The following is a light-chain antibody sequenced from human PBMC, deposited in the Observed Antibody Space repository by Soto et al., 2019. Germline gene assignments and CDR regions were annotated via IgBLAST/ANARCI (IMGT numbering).Light chain of an antibody. Sequence: QSVLTQPASVSGSPGQSITISCTGTNSDVGGYNYVSWYQQHPGKAPKLMIYDVSNRPSGVSNRFSGSMSGNTASLTISGLQAEDEADYFCSSYTSSSSLGVFGTGTKLTVL. V-gene: IGLV2-14*01. J-gene: IGLJ1*01. CDR1: NSDVGGYNY. CDR3: SSYTSSSSLGV. CDR2: DVS.